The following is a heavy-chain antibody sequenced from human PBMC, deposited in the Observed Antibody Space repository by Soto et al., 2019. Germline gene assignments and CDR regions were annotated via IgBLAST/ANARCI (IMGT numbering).Heavy chain of an antibody. D-gene: IGHD1-26*01. J-gene: IGHJ4*02. Sequence: VQLLESGGGLVQPGGSLRLSCAASGFTFSDYAMSWVRQAPGKGLEWVSTIRGTDGTTYYSDSVKGRFTISRDNSKNTLYLQMNSLRAEDAAIYYCVRKGGSFYGPFDYWGQGTLVTVSS. CDR2: IRGTDGTT. CDR1: GFTFSDYA. V-gene: IGHV3-23*01. CDR3: VRKGGSFYGPFDY.